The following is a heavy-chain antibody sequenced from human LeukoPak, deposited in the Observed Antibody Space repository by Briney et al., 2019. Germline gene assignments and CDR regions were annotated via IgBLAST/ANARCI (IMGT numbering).Heavy chain of an antibody. CDR2: ISSSSSYI. CDR1: GFTFSSYS. J-gene: IGHJ4*02. V-gene: IGHV3-21*04. Sequence: PGGSLRLSCAASGFTFSSYSMNWVRQAPGKGLEWVSSISSSSSYIYYADSVKGRFTISRDNAKNSLYLQMNSLRAEDTAVYYCARDRAIAVAGTPYWGQGTLVTVSS. D-gene: IGHD6-19*01. CDR3: ARDRAIAVAGTPY.